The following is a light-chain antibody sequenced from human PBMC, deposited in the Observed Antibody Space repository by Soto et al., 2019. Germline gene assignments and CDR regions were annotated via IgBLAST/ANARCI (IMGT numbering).Light chain of an antibody. Sequence: IVMTQSPATLSVSPGERATLSCRASQSISSNLAWYQQKPGQTPRLLIYGASTRATGIPARFSSSGSGTEFTLTIRTLQAEDFAVYYCQQYNNWPPGWTFGQGTKVEIK. CDR1: QSISSN. J-gene: IGKJ1*01. CDR3: QQYNNWPPGWT. V-gene: IGKV3-15*01. CDR2: GAS.